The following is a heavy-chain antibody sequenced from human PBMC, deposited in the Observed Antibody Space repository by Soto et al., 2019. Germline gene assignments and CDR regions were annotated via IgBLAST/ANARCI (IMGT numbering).Heavy chain of an antibody. J-gene: IGHJ4*02. V-gene: IGHV3-23*01. D-gene: IGHD1-26*01. CDR3: AKDIRPDGRYDLDY. CDR2: MVGEGSSG. CDR1: GFNFRIYA. Sequence: EVQLLESGGGLAQAGGSLRLSCAASGFNFRIYAMNWVRQAPGKGLEWVSVMVGEGSSGDYADSVRGRFTISRDNSKNTLYLQMNSLRAEDTAVYYCAKDIRPDGRYDLDYWGQGTLVTVSS.